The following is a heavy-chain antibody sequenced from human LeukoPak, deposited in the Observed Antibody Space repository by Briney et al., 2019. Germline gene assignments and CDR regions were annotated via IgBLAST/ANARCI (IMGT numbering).Heavy chain of an antibody. J-gene: IGHJ5*02. CDR3: AREQWEPRGYNWFDP. CDR2: IYYSGST. Sequence: KTSETLSLTCTVSGLSISSGGYYWSWIRQHPGKGREWIGYIYYSGSTYYNPSLKSRVTISVDTSKNQFSLKLSSVTAADTVVYYCAREQWEPRGYNWFDPWGQGTLVTVSS. D-gene: IGHD1-26*01. CDR1: GLSISSGGYY. V-gene: IGHV4-31*03.